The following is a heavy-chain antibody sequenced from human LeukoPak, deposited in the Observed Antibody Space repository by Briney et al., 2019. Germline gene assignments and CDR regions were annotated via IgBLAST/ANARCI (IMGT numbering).Heavy chain of an antibody. CDR3: ARGRRGGSSGWFYYYYYYMDV. Sequence: ASVKVSCKAFGYTFTSNYMHWVRQAPGQGPEWMGVISPSGGSTTYAQKFQGRVTMTRNTSISTAYMELSSLRSEDTAVYYCARGRRGGSSGWFYYYYYYMDVWGKGTTVTISS. CDR1: GYTFTSNY. V-gene: IGHV1-46*01. J-gene: IGHJ6*03. D-gene: IGHD6-19*01. CDR2: ISPSGGST.